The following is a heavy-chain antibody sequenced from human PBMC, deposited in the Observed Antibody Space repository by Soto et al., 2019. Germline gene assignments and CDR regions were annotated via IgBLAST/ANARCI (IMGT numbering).Heavy chain of an antibody. V-gene: IGHV3-48*03. J-gene: IGHJ6*02. CDR2: ISSSGSTI. D-gene: IGHD4-4*01. Sequence: PGGSLRLSCAASGFTFSSYEMNWVRQTPGKGLEWVSYISSSGSTIYYADSVKGRFTISRDNAKNSLYLQMNSLRAEDTAVYYCARDSFTVTTSYYGMDVWGQGTTVTVSS. CDR1: GFTFSSYE. CDR3: ARDSFTVTTSYYGMDV.